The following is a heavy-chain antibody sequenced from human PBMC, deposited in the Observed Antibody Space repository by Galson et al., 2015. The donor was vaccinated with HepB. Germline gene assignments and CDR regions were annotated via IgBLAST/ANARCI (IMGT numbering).Heavy chain of an antibody. D-gene: IGHD4-17*01. Sequence: SLRLSCAASGFTFSSYGMHWVRQAPGKGLEWVAVIWYDGSNKYYADSVKGRFTISRDNSKNTLYLQMNSLRAEDTAVYYCARGDDYGDRGYFDYWGQGTLVTVSS. V-gene: IGHV3-33*08. CDR3: ARGDDYGDRGYFDY. J-gene: IGHJ4*02. CDR2: IWYDGSNK. CDR1: GFTFSSYG.